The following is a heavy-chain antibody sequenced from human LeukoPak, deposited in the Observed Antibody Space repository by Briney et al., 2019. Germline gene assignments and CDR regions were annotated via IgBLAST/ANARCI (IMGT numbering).Heavy chain of an antibody. J-gene: IGHJ4*02. Sequence: GGSLRLSCAASGFSFSSSGMHWVRQAPGKGLEWVAIIWYDGNVKYHADSVKGRFTISRDNSKNTLFLQMDSLRAEDTAVYFCARGATPTNFDYWGQGTLVTLSS. V-gene: IGHV3-33*01. CDR3: ARGATPTNFDY. CDR1: GFSFSSSG. CDR2: IWYDGNVK.